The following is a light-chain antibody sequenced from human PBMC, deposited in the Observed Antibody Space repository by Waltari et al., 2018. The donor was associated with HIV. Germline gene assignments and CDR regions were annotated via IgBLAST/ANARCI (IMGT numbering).Light chain of an antibody. V-gene: IGLV1-44*01. Sequence: QSVLNQSPSASGTPGQRVIISCSGSSSNIGSNTVTRYQQFPGTAPKPLIYSYGQRPSGVPERFSGSKSATSASLAISGLRSEDEADYYCATWDDSLNAWVFGGGTKLTVL. CDR2: SYG. CDR1: SSNIGSNT. J-gene: IGLJ3*02. CDR3: ATWDDSLNAWV.